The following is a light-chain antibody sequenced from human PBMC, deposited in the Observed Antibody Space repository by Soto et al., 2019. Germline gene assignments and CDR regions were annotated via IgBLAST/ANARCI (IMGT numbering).Light chain of an antibody. V-gene: IGLV2-14*01. Sequence: QSALTQPASVSGSPGQSITISCTGTRSDVGTYKYVSWYQQLPGKAPKLMIYDVNNRPSGISDRFSGSKSGNTASLTISGLQAEDEADYYCSSYTSTSTYVFGTGTKVTVL. CDR1: RSDVGTYKY. J-gene: IGLJ1*01. CDR3: SSYTSTSTYV. CDR2: DVN.